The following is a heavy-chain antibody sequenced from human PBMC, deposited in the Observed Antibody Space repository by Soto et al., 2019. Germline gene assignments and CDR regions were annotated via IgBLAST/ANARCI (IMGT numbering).Heavy chain of an antibody. D-gene: IGHD2-15*01. CDR3: ARDGGYCSGGSCYRFDY. CDR1: GYTFTSYA. J-gene: IGHJ4*02. Sequence: ASVKVSCKASGYTFTSYAMHWVRQAPGQRLEWMEWINAGNGNTKYSQKFQGRVTITRDTSASTAYMELSSLRSEDTAVYYCARDGGYCSGGSCYRFDYWGQGTLVTVSS. CDR2: INAGNGNT. V-gene: IGHV1-3*01.